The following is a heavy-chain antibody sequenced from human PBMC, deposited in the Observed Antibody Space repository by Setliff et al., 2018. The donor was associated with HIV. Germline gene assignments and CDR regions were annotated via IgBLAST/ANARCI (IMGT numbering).Heavy chain of an antibody. V-gene: IGHV1-2*02. CDR1: GYPFADHY. CDR2: TNPRSGVT. J-gene: IGHJ4*02. D-gene: IGHD3-3*02. CDR3: ARDSGTNDHFLSPYYGALDF. Sequence: GASVKVSCKSSGYPFADHYLHWVRQAPGQGLQWMGWTNPRSGVTKYAQNFQGRFIMTTDTTINTAYMQLERLTSDDTALYYCARDSGTNDHFLSPYYGALDFWGLGTLVTVSS.